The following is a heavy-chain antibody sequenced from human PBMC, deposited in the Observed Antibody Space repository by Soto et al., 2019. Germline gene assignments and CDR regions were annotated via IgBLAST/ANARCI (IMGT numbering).Heavy chain of an antibody. CDR3: AKSMVRGVIFNYFDY. D-gene: IGHD3-10*01. CDR2: ISWNSGSI. J-gene: IGHJ4*02. V-gene: IGHV3-9*01. CDR1: GFTFDDYA. Sequence: PGGSLRLSCAASGFTFDDYAMHWVRQAPGKGLEWVSGISWNSGSIGYADSVKGRFTISRDNAKNSLYLQMNSLRAEDTALYYCAKSMVRGVIFNYFDYWGQGTLVTVSS.